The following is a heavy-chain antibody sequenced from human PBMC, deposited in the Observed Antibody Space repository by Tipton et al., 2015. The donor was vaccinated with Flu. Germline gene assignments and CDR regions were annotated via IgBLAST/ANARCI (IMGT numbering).Heavy chain of an antibody. J-gene: IGHJ4*02. Sequence: SLRLSCAAPGFTFDDYAMYWVRQAPGKGLEWASGISWNSGSIGYADSVKGRFTISRDNAKNSLYLQMNSLRAEDTALYYCARMDEQHLVRTLDYWGQGTLVTVSS. CDR2: ISWNSGSI. CDR1: GFTFDDYA. D-gene: IGHD6-13*01. V-gene: IGHV3-9*01. CDR3: ARMDEQHLVRTLDY.